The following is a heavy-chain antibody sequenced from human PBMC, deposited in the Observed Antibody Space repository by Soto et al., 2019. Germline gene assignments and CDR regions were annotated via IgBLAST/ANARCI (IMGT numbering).Heavy chain of an antibody. CDR2: IYHGGTT. D-gene: IGHD3-10*01. CDR1: GYSISSGSY. Sequence: SETLSLTCTVSGYSISSGSYWGWIRQPPGKGPEWIASIYHGGTTFYNPSLKSRVTVSVDKSNNQFSLKLRSVTAADTAVYYCAKPHVMVVAVSPFGYWRHVTLVTIPP. CDR3: AKPHVMVVAVSPFGY. J-gene: IGHJ4*01. V-gene: IGHV4-38-2*02.